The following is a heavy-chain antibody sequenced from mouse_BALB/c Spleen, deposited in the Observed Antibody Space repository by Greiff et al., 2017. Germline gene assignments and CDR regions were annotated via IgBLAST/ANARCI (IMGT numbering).Heavy chain of an antibody. J-gene: IGHJ2*01. CDR3: APQLGYYFDY. V-gene: IGHV14-3*02. D-gene: IGHD4-1*02. CDR2: IDPANGNT. CDR1: GFNIKDTY. Sequence: EVKLMESGAELVKPGASVKLSCTASGFNIKDTYMHWVKQRPEQGLEWIGRIDPANGNTKYDPKFQGKATITADTSSNTAYLQLSSLTSEDTAVYYCAPQLGYYFDYWGQGTTLTVSS.